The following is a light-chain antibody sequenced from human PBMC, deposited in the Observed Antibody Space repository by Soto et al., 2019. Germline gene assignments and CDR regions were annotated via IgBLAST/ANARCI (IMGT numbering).Light chain of an antibody. CDR3: QSYDSSLSGSV. CDR2: GNS. CDR1: SSNIGAGYD. Sequence: QSVLTQPPSVSGAPGQRVTISCTGSSSNIGAGYDVHWYQQLPGTAPKFLIYGNSNRPAGVPDRLSGSESGTSASLAITGLQAEDEADYYCQSYDSSLSGSVFGGGTKLTVL. J-gene: IGLJ2*01. V-gene: IGLV1-40*01.